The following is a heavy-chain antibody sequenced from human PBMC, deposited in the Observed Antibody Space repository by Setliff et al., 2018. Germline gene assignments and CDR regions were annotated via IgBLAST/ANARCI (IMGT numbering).Heavy chain of an antibody. V-gene: IGHV3-30*03. CDR3: ARTCSGSGCYAGLES. Sequence: LRLSCVASGFTFSNYEFNWGRQAPGKGLEWVAVILDDGVKKYHADSVKGRFTISRDNSKNTLYLQMNSLRPEDTAVYYCARTCSGSGCYAGLESWGQGTPVTVSS. J-gene: IGHJ4*02. D-gene: IGHD2-15*01. CDR1: GFTFSNYE. CDR2: ILDDGVKK.